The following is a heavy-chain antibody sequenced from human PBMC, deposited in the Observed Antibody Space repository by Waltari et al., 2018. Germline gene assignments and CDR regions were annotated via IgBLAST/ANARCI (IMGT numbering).Heavy chain of an antibody. CDR2: INHSGST. CDR3: ARVYATTVRIYYYGMDV. CDR1: GGSFSGYY. Sequence: QVQLQQWGAGLLKPSETLSLTCAVYGGSFSGYYWSWIRQPPGKGMEWIGEINHSGSTNYNPSLKSRVTISVDTSKNQFSLKLSSVTAADTAVYYCARVYATTVRIYYYGMDVWGQGTTVTVSS. J-gene: IGHJ6*02. V-gene: IGHV4-34*01. D-gene: IGHD4-4*01.